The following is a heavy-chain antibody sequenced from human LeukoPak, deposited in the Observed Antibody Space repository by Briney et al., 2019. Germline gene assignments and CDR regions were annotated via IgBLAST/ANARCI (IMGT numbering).Heavy chain of an antibody. CDR3: VRDQAKIGGGYYMDV. CDR1: GFTFSSYE. CDR2: ISNSGSSI. Sequence: GGSLRLSCAGSGFTFSSYEMNWVRQAPGKGLEWVSYISNSGSSIYYADSVKGRFTISRDNAKNSLYLQMNSLRAEDTAVYYCVRDQAKIGGGYYMDVWGKGTTVTVSS. D-gene: IGHD1-26*01. V-gene: IGHV3-48*03. J-gene: IGHJ6*03.